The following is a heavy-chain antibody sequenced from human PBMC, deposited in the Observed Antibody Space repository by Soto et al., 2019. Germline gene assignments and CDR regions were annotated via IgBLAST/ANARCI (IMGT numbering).Heavy chain of an antibody. CDR2: LIPIFGTA. V-gene: IGHV1-69*13. Sequence: ASVQVSCKASGGTFSSYAISWVRQAPGQGLEWMGGLIPIFGTANYAQKFQGRVTITADESTSTAYMELCSLRSEDTAVYYCARSRSVEMATANFDYWGQGTLVTVSS. D-gene: IGHD5-18*01. CDR1: GGTFSSYA. J-gene: IGHJ4*02. CDR3: ARSRSVEMATANFDY.